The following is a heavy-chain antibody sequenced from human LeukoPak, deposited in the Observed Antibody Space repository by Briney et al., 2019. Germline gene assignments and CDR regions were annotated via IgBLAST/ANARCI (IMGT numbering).Heavy chain of an antibody. CDR3: CKDIPLTRAWALKY. D-gene: IGHD2-15*01. J-gene: IGHJ4*02. CDR2: ISPSGSTT. Sequence: PGGSLRLSCAASGFTFSHYNMNWVRQAPGKGLEWVSYISPSGSTTHYADSVKGRFTISRDNAKNSLYLQMNSLRTDDTAVYYCCKDIPLTRAWALKYWGQGALVTVSS. V-gene: IGHV3-48*03. CDR1: GFTFSHYN.